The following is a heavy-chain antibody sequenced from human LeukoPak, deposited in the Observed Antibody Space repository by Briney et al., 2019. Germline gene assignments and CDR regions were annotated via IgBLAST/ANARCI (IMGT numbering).Heavy chain of an antibody. Sequence: ASVKVSCKASGYTFTSYGISWVRQSPGQGLDWMGWISAYNCNTNYTQKLQGRITMTTDTSTGTAYMELRSLRSDDTAVYYCARDLARIIPAATTFDYWGQGTLVTVSS. V-gene: IGHV1-18*01. CDR1: GYTFTSYG. CDR3: ARDLARIIPAATTFDY. D-gene: IGHD2-2*01. J-gene: IGHJ4*02. CDR2: ISAYNCNT.